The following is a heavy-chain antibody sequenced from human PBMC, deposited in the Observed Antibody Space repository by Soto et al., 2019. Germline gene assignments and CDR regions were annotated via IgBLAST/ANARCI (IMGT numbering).Heavy chain of an antibody. Sequence: QVQLVESGGGVVQPGRSLRLSCAASGFTFSSYAMHWVRQAPGKGLEWVAVISYDGSNKYYADSVKGRFTISRDNSKNTLYLRMNSLRAEDTAVYYCARGPQAAGDYYFDYWGQGTLVTVSS. J-gene: IGHJ4*02. D-gene: IGHD6-13*01. CDR1: GFTFSSYA. CDR3: ARGPQAAGDYYFDY. CDR2: ISYDGSNK. V-gene: IGHV3-30-3*01.